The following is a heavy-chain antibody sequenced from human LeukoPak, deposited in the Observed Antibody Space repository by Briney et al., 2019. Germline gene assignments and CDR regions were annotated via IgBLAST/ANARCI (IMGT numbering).Heavy chain of an antibody. Sequence: GGSLRLSCAASGFAFGNFDMHWVRQSTGGRLEWVAHILVNGDTQYAGSVKGRFTISRENAKSSVYLQMNSLRDGDTAVYHCIRDRFGERTFEIWGQGTMVTVSS. D-gene: IGHD3-10*01. CDR2: ILVNGDT. V-gene: IGHV3-13*01. J-gene: IGHJ3*02. CDR3: IRDRFGERTFEI. CDR1: GFAFGNFD.